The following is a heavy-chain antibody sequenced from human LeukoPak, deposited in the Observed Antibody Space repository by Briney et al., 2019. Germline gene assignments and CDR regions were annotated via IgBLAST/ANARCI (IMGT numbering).Heavy chain of an antibody. Sequence: ASVKVSCKASGYSFTSYDINWVRQATGQGLEWMGWMNPNRGDTGYAQKFQGRVTITRNTSISTAYMELSSLRSEDTAVYYCARGLWGDFGSGDYYYYYMDVWGEGTTVTVSS. V-gene: IGHV1-8*03. CDR2: MNPNRGDT. J-gene: IGHJ6*03. CDR3: ARGLWGDFGSGDYYYYYMDV. CDR1: GYSFTSYD. D-gene: IGHD3-3*01.